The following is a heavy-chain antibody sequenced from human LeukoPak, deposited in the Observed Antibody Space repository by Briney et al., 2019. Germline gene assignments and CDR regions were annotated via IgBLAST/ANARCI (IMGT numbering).Heavy chain of an antibody. CDR1: GYTFTGYY. Sequence: ASVKVSCKASGYTFTGYYMHWVRQAPGQGLEWMGWINPNSGGTNYAQKFQGRVTMTRDTSISTAYMELSRLRSDDTAAYYCAANGDCSGGSCYTRYWGQGTLVTVSS. CDR3: AANGDCSGGSCYTRY. J-gene: IGHJ4*02. V-gene: IGHV1-2*02. CDR2: INPNSGGT. D-gene: IGHD2-15*01.